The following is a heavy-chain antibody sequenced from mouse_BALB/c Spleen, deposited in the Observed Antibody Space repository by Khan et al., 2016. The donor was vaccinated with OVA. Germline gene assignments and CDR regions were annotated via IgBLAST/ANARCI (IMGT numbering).Heavy chain of an antibody. J-gene: IGHJ2*01. CDR1: GFTFSSYS. Sequence: EVELVEPGGGLVKPGGSLKFSCAASGFTFSSYSMSWVRQTPEKRLAWVATITSGGSYTYYPDSVKGRFTIYRDNAKNTLYLQRSSLKAEDTAMNYCSRDRNYYGSSFYFDYWGQGTTLTVSS. CDR2: ITSGGSYT. D-gene: IGHD1-1*01. CDR3: SRDRNYYGSSFYFDY. V-gene: IGHV5-6-4*01.